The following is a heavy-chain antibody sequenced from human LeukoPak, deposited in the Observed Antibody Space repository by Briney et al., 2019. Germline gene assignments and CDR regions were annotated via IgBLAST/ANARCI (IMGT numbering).Heavy chain of an antibody. CDR2: VGNDEKTI. D-gene: IGHD1-26*01. CDR1: GFTFTGHS. V-gene: IGHV3-30*04. J-gene: IGHJ4*02. CDR3: ASGSYALFDY. Sequence: GGSLRLSCVASGFTFTGHSMHWVRQAPGKGLEWVAVVGNDEKTIFYADSLKGRFTISRDNSKNTLFLQMNSLRDEDTAVYYCASGSYALFDYWGQGTLVTVSS.